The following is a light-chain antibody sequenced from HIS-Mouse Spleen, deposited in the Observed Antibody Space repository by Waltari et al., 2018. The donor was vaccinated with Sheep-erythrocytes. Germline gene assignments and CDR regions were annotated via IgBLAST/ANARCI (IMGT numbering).Light chain of an antibody. CDR2: SNN. V-gene: IGLV1-44*01. Sequence: QSVLTQPPSASGTPGQRVTISCSGSSSNIGSNTVNWYQQLPGTAPQLLIYSNNQRPSGVPDRFSGSKSGTSASRAISGLQSEDEADYYCAAWDDSLNGVVFGGGTKLTVL. CDR1: SSNIGSNT. CDR3: AAWDDSLNGVV. J-gene: IGLJ2*01.